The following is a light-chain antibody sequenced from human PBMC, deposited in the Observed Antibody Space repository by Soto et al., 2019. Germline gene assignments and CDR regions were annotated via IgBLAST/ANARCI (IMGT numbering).Light chain of an antibody. V-gene: IGKV3-15*01. CDR2: LAS. Sequence: EIVMTQSPATLSVSPGERATLSCRASQSVNSNLAWYQQKPGQAPRLLIYLASTRATGIPARFSGSGSGTDFTLTISGLQSEDFAVYYCQQYNNWPRTFGQGTTVEIK. CDR1: QSVNSN. J-gene: IGKJ1*01. CDR3: QQYNNWPRT.